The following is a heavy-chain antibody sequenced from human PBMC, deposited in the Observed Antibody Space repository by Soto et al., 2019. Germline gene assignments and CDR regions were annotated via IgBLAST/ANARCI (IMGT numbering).Heavy chain of an antibody. CDR1: GGSFSGYY. V-gene: IGHV4-34*01. J-gene: IGHJ2*01. CDR2: INHSGST. Sequence: QVQLQQWGAGLLKPSETLSLTCAVYGGSFSGYYWSWIRQPPGKGLEWIGEINHSGSTNYNPSLKSRVTLSVDTSKNEFSLKLSSVTASETAVYDCARGRLFLEWLLSNTPLYWYFDLWGRGTLVTVSS. CDR3: ARGRLFLEWLLSNTPLYWYFDL. D-gene: IGHD3-3*01.